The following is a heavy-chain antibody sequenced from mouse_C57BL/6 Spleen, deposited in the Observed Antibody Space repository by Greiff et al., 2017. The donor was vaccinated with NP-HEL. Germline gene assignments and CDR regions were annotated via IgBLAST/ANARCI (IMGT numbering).Heavy chain of an antibody. Sequence: QVQLQQSGAELAKPGASVKLSCKASGYTFTSYWMHWVKQRPGQGLEWIGYINPSSGYTKYNQKFKDKATLTAAKSSSTAYMQLSSLTYEDSAVYYCARGYYGSTVALDYWGQGTTLTVSS. V-gene: IGHV1-7*01. J-gene: IGHJ2*01. CDR1: GYTFTSYW. CDR2: INPSSGYT. D-gene: IGHD1-1*01. CDR3: ARGYYGSTVALDY.